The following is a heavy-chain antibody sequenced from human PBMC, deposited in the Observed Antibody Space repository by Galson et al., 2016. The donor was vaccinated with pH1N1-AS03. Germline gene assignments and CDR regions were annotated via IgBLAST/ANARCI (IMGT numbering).Heavy chain of an antibody. V-gene: IGHV3-23*01. CDR3: AREINYGRGWYSVDY. CDR2: ISPTGP. Sequence: SLRLSCAASGFIFSNYAMTWVRQAPGKGLEWVSAISPTGPHYAVSVKGRFTISRDNSKNTEYLQMNSLRVEDTAFYFCAREINYGRGWYSVDYGGQGSLVTVSS. D-gene: IGHD6-19*01. CDR1: GFIFSNYA. J-gene: IGHJ4*02.